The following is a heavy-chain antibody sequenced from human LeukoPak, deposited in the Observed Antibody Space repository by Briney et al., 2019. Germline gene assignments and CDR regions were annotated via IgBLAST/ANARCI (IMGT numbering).Heavy chain of an antibody. V-gene: IGHV4-59*01. CDR2: IYYSGST. J-gene: IGHJ6*03. Sequence: SETLSLTCTVSGGSISSYYWSWIRQPPGKGLEWIGYIYYSGSTNYNPSLKSRVTISVDTSKNQFSLKLSSVTVADTAVYYCARAEWELPDYYYYMDVWGKGTTVTVSS. D-gene: IGHD1-26*01. CDR1: GGSISSYY. CDR3: ARAEWELPDYYYYMDV.